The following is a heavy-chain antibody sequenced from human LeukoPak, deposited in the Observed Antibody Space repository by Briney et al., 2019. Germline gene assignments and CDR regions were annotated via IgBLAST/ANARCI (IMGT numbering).Heavy chain of an antibody. Sequence: GGSLRLSCAASGFTVSSSYMSWVRQAPGKGLEWVSLIYGGGNTYYADSVKGRFTVSRDNSKNTLYLQMNSLRAEDTAVYYCATGEWPHDYWGQGTLVTVSS. V-gene: IGHV3-53*01. CDR2: IYGGGNT. CDR1: GFTVSSSY. CDR3: ATGEWPHDY. D-gene: IGHD3-10*01. J-gene: IGHJ4*02.